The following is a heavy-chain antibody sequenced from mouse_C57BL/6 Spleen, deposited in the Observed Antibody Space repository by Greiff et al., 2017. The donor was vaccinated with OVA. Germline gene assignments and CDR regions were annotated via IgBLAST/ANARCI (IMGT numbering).Heavy chain of an antibody. V-gene: IGHV10-1*01. Sequence: DAGGGLVQPKGSLKLSCAASGFSFNTYAMNWVRQAPGKGLEWVARIRSKSNNYATYYADSVKDRFTISRDDSESMLYLQMNNLKTEDTAMYYCVRHGYYGSGFAYWGQGTLVTVSA. J-gene: IGHJ3*01. CDR2: IRSKSNNYAT. D-gene: IGHD1-1*01. CDR1: GFSFNTYA. CDR3: VRHGYYGSGFAY.